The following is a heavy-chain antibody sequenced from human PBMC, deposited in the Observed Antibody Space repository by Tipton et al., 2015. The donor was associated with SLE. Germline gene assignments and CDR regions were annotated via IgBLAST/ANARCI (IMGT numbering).Heavy chain of an antibody. CDR3: TRERTYIAVAAD. Sequence: TLSLTCTVSGASINIVNYYWGWFRQPPGKGLEWIGGIYYSGTTYYNPSLKSRLRMSVDTSKNEFSLSLRSVTAADTAVYYCTRERTYIAVAADWGQGALVTVSS. J-gene: IGHJ4*02. D-gene: IGHD6-19*01. CDR1: GASINIVNYY. CDR2: IYYSGTT. V-gene: IGHV4-39*07.